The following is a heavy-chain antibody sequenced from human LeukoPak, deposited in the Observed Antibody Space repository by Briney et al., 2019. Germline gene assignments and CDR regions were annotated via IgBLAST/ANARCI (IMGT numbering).Heavy chain of an antibody. J-gene: IGHJ5*02. V-gene: IGHV3-9*01. Sequence: GGSLRLSCAASGFTFDDYAMHWVRQVPGKGLEWVSGISWNSGSIDYADSVKGRFTISRDNAKNSLYLQMSSLRAEDTAFYYCAKGQGLRSNWFDPWGQGTLVTVSS. CDR2: ISWNSGSI. CDR3: AKGQGLRSNWFDP. D-gene: IGHD3-3*01. CDR1: GFTFDDYA.